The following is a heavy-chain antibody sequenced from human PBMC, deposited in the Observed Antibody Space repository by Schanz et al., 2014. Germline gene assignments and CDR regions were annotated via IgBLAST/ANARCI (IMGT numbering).Heavy chain of an antibody. V-gene: IGHV1-69*09. CDR1: GYTFTSYA. CDR3: ARGNTIFGVVILGWLDP. D-gene: IGHD3-3*01. J-gene: IGHJ5*02. Sequence: QVQLVQSGSELKKPGASVKVSCKASGYTFTSYALNWVRQAPGQGLEWMGRIIPITGITNYAQKFQGRVTFTADKSTSTVYMELSSLRSEDTAIYYCARGNTIFGVVILGWLDPWGQGTLVTVSS. CDR2: IIPITGIT.